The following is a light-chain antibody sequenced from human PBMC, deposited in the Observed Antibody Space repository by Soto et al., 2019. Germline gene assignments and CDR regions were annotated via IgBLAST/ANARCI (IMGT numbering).Light chain of an antibody. CDR3: GSYTGSIYV. J-gene: IGLJ1*01. Sequence: QSALTQPASVSGSPGQSLTISCTGTSSDVGCYKFVSWYQQHPGTAPKLMIYEVSNRPSGGSSRFSGSKSGNTASLTISGLQAEDEADYFCGSYTGSIYVFGNGTKVTV. CDR2: EVS. V-gene: IGLV2-14*01. CDR1: SSDVGCYKF.